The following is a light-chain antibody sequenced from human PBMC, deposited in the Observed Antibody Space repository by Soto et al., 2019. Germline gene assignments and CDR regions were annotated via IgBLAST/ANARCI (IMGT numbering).Light chain of an antibody. J-gene: IGKJ4*01. CDR3: QHYNNWPPLT. CDR1: QSVSSN. V-gene: IGKV3-15*01. Sequence: EIVMTQSPATLSVSPGERATLSCRASQSVSSNLAWYQQKPGQAPRLLIYGASTRATGIPARFSGSGSGTEFTLTISSLQSEDFGVYYCQHYNNWPPLTFGGGTKVEIK. CDR2: GAS.